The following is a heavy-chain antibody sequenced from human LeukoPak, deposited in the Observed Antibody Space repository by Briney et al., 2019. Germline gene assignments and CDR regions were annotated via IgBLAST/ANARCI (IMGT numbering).Heavy chain of an antibody. Sequence: SETLSLTCAVYGGSFSGYYWSWIRQPPGKGLEWIGEINHSGSTNYNPSLKSRVTISVDTSKNQFSLKLSSVTAADTAVYYCATYSGSYYLWESHYGMDVWGQGTTVTVSS. J-gene: IGHJ6*02. CDR3: ATYSGSYYLWESHYGMDV. D-gene: IGHD3-10*01. V-gene: IGHV4-34*01. CDR2: INHSGST. CDR1: GGSFSGYY.